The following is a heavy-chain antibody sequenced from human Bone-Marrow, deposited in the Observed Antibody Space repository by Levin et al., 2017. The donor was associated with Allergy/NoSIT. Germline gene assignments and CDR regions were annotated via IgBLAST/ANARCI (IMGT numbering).Heavy chain of an antibody. CDR1: GFTFRSYD. J-gene: IGHJ3*02. D-gene: IGHD3-10*01. Sequence: VGSLRLSCAASGFTFRSYDMHWVRQATGKGLECVSTIGTAADTYYPDSVRGRFTITRDNAKNSLYLQMNGLSAGDTAVYYCARYNYAYNAFDIWGQGTMVTVSS. CDR2: IGTAADT. CDR3: ARYNYAYNAFDI. V-gene: IGHV3-13*01.